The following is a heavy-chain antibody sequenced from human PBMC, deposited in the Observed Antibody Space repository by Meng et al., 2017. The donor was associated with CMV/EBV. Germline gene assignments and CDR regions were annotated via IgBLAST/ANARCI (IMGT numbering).Heavy chain of an antibody. CDR1: FTFHNFA. Sequence: FTFHNFAMILLRQAPAMPLEWVSGILYNGGCTYYADSVTGPFTLSSDHSKCTLYLPMHRLRDAYTAVYSCAKDGGAGYGGNSDWFDPWGQGTLVTVSS. J-gene: IGHJ5*02. D-gene: IGHD4-23*01. CDR2: ILYNGGCT. CDR3: AKDGGAGYGGNSDWFDP. V-gene: IGHV3-23*01.